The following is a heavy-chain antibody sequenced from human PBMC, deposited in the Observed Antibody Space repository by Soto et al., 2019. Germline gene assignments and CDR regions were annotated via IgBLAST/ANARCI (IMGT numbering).Heavy chain of an antibody. Sequence: QVQLVESGGGVVQPGRSLRLSCAASGFTFSNYGMHWVRQAPGKGLEWVAVISSDGIKKYYADSVKGRFTISRDNSKNTLYLQMNRLRAEDSAVYYCAKDRDLADWGQGTLVTVSS. CDR1: GFTFSNYG. J-gene: IGHJ4*02. CDR2: ISSDGIKK. D-gene: IGHD2-21*02. CDR3: AKDRDLAD. V-gene: IGHV3-30*18.